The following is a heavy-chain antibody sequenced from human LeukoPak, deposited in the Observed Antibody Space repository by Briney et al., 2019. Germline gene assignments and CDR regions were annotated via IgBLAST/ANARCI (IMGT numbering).Heavy chain of an antibody. V-gene: IGHV4-59*01. CDR2: IYYSGST. Sequence: SETLSLTCTVFGGSISSYYWSWIRQPPGKGLEWIGYIYYSGSTNYNPSLKSRVTISVDTSKNQFPLKLSSVTAADTAVYYCARDPGPNYYYGMDVWGQGTTVTVSS. J-gene: IGHJ6*02. CDR3: ARDPGPNYYYGMDV. CDR1: GGSISSYY.